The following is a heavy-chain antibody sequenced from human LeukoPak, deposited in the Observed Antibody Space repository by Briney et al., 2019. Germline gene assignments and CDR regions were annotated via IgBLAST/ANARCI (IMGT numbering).Heavy chain of an antibody. V-gene: IGHV3-15*07. J-gene: IGHJ4*02. D-gene: IGHD2-21*01. CDR1: GFTFSGYW. CDR3: ITPLPYSAQ. Sequence: GGSLRLSCAASGFTFSGYWMNWVRQARGRGLEWVGRIKPKSDGETPEYTARVKDRLSISRDDSKSMMYLQINSLKPEDTAVYYCITPLPYSAQGGQGTLVTVSS. CDR2: IKPKSDGETP.